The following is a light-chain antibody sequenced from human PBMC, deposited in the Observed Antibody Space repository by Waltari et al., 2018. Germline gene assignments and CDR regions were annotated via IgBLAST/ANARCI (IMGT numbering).Light chain of an antibody. Sequence: QSVLTQPPSVSGAPGQRVTISCTGSSSNIGAGYDVHWYQQLPGTAPKLLIYANTNLPSGGPDRFSGSKSGTSASLAITGLQAEDEADYYCQSHDSSHYVFGTGTKVTVL. CDR1: SSNIGAGYD. CDR3: QSHDSSHYV. CDR2: ANT. J-gene: IGLJ1*01. V-gene: IGLV1-40*01.